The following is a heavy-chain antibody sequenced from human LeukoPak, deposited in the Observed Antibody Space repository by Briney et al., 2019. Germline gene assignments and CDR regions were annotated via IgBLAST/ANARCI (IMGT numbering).Heavy chain of an antibody. V-gene: IGHV4-38-2*02. D-gene: IGHD6-19*01. CDR1: GYSISSGYY. CDR2: VYHSGST. CDR3: ERSQARLGWFDP. J-gene: IGHJ5*02. Sequence: SETLSLTCSVSGYSISSGYYWGWIRQPPGKGLELIGSVYHSGSTYYKPSLKSRVTILVDTSKNQFSLKLTSVTAADTALYYCERSQARLGWFDPWGQGALVTVSS.